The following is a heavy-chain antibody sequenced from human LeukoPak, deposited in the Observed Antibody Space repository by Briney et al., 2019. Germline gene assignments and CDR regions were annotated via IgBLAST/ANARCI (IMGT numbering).Heavy chain of an antibody. CDR2: ISGSAGRT. CDR1: GFTFSSYA. D-gene: IGHD3-10*01. V-gene: IGHV3-23*01. J-gene: IGHJ4*02. Sequence: PGGSLRLSCAASGFTFSSYAMSWVRQAPGKGLEWVSGISGSAGRTYYADSVKGRFTISRDNSKNTLYLQMNSLRAEDTAVYYCAKDYHYYGSGSYLTDYWGQGTLVTVSS. CDR3: AKDYHYYGSGSYLTDY.